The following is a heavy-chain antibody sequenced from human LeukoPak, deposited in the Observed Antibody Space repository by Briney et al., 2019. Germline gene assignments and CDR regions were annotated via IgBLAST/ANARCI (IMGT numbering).Heavy chain of an antibody. CDR2: ISSSSSYI. D-gene: IGHD3-10*01. V-gene: IGHV3-21*01. CDR3: AREPPGRYYYGSGSYFGIDY. CDR1: GFTFSSYS. Sequence: GSLRLSCAASGFTFSSYSMNWVRQAPGKGLEWVSSISSSSSYIYYAGSVKGRFTISRDNAKNSLYLQMNSLRAEDTAVYYCAREPPGRYYYGSGSYFGIDYWGQGTLVTVSS. J-gene: IGHJ4*02.